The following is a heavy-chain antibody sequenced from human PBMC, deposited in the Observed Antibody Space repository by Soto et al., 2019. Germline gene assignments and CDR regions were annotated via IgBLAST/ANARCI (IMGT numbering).Heavy chain of an antibody. D-gene: IGHD1-26*01. J-gene: IGHJ6*02. CDR1: GGTFSSYA. V-gene: IGHV1-69*13. CDR3: ARDRAPGWAYYYGMDV. Sequence: ASVKVSCKASGGTFSSYAISWVRQAPGQGLEWMGGIIPIFGTANYAQKFQGRVTITADESTSTAYMELSSLRSEDTAVYYCARDRAPGWAYYYGMDVWGQGTTVTVSS. CDR2: IIPIFGTA.